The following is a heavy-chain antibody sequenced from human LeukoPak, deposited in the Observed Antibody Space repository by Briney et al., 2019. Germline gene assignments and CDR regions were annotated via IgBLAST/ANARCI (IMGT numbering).Heavy chain of an antibody. Sequence: SQTLSLTCAISGDSVSSNSAAWNWIRQSPSRGLEWPGRTYYRSKWYNDYAVSVNSRITISPDTSENQFSLHLNSVTPEDTAVYYCARGAPYSSSWSPLDIWGQGTMVTVSS. D-gene: IGHD6-13*01. CDR1: GDSVSSNSAA. J-gene: IGHJ3*02. CDR3: ARGAPYSSSWSPLDI. CDR2: TYYRSKWYN. V-gene: IGHV6-1*01.